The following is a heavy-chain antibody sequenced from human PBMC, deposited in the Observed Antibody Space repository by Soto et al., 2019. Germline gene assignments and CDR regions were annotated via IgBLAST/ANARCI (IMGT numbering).Heavy chain of an antibody. J-gene: IGHJ4*02. CDR1: GFIFSSYW. V-gene: IGHV3-74*01. D-gene: IGHD2-2*01. Sequence: GGSLRLSCAASGFIFSSYWMHWVRQAPGKGLVWVSRINGDGSSTTYADSVKGRFTISRDNAKNTLYLQMNSLRVDDTAVYYCARGPRGLYHHDYWGQGALVTVS. CDR2: INGDGSST. CDR3: ARGPRGLYHHDY.